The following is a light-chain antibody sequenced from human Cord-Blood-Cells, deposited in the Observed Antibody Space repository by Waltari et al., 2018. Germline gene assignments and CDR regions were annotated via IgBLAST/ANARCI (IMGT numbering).Light chain of an antibody. CDR3: CLYAGSFYV. J-gene: IGLJ1*01. CDR2: AGS. Sequence: QSALTQPATVSGSPGQSITISCTGTSSDVGSYNLVSCDQQHPGKAPKLMIYAGSKRPAGVSNRFSGSKSGNTSSLTISGLQAEDEADYYCCLYAGSFYVFGTGTKVTVL. CDR1: SSDVGSYNL. V-gene: IGLV2-23*01.